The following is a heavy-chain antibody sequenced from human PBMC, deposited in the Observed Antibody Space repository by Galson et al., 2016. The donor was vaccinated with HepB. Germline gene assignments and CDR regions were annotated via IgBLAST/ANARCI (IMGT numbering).Heavy chain of an antibody. CDR1: GYTFTSYG. CDR2: ISAYNGNT. CDR3: ARMDGTYYDILTGYYGDAFDI. V-gene: IGHV1-18*01. J-gene: IGHJ3*02. D-gene: IGHD3-9*01. Sequence: SVKVSCKASGYTFTSYGITWVRQAPGQGLEWMGWISAYNGNTNYAQKLQGRVTMTTDTSTSTAYMELRSLRSDDTAVYYCARMDGTYYDILTGYYGDAFDIWGQGTMVTVSS.